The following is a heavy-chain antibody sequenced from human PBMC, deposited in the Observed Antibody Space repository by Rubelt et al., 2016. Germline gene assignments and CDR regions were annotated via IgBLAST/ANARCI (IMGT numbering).Heavy chain of an antibody. V-gene: IGHV1-18*01. Sequence: QLVQSAAEGKEPGAPVKVSCKASGYNFTTYGIHWGRQAPGQGLAGRGWSSGYNGKTKYSQKHQGRVTMTTDTSTSTAYVELRSLRSDDTAVYYCARDGKFDPWGQGTLVAVSS. J-gene: IGHJ5*02. CDR3: ARDGKFDP. CDR1: GYNFTTYG. CDR2: SSGYNGKT.